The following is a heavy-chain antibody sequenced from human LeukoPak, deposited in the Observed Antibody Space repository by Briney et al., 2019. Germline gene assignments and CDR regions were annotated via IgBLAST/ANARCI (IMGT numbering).Heavy chain of an antibody. CDR3: ARGRHYYDSNGYYFDY. D-gene: IGHD3-22*01. Sequence: SETLSLTCAVYGGSFSGYYWSWIRQPPGKGLEWIGEINHSGSTNYNPSLKSRVTISVDTSKNQFSLKLSSVTAADTAVYYCARGRHYYDSNGYYFDYWGQGTLVTVSS. CDR1: GGSFSGYY. V-gene: IGHV4-34*01. CDR2: INHSGST. J-gene: IGHJ4*02.